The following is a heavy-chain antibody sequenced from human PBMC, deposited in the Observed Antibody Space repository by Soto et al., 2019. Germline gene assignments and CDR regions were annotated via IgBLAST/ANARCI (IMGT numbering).Heavy chain of an antibody. V-gene: IGHV4-31*03. CDR1: GGSISSGGYY. CDR2: IYYSGST. D-gene: IGHD2-2*01. Sequence: QVQLQESGPGLVKPSQTLSLTCTVSGGSISSGGYYWSWIRQYPGKGLEWVGYIYYSGSTYYNPSLKSRVTISVDTSKNKFSLKLSSVTAADTAVYYCARSSTSANYFDYWGQGTLVTVSS. J-gene: IGHJ4*02. CDR3: ARSSTSANYFDY.